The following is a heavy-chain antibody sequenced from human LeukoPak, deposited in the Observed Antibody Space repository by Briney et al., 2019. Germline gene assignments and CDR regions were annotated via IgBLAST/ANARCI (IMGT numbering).Heavy chain of an antibody. CDR3: ARAPPSIAAAGTGAFDI. CDR2: IRYDGSNK. Sequence: GGSLRLSCAASGFTFSSYGMHWVRQAPGKGLEWVAFIRYDGSNKYYADSVKGRFTISRDNSKNTLYLQMNSLRAEDTAVYYCARAPPSIAAAGTGAFDIWGQGTMVTVSS. V-gene: IGHV3-30*02. J-gene: IGHJ3*02. CDR1: GFTFSSYG. D-gene: IGHD6-13*01.